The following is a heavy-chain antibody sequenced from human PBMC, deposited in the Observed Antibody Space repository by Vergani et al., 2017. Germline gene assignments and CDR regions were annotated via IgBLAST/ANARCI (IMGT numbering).Heavy chain of an antibody. V-gene: IGHV4-34*01. CDR3: ARAPRVGELGVDY. D-gene: IGHD3-10*01. Sequence: QVQLQQWGAGLLKPSETLSLTCAVYGGSFSGYYWSWIRQPPGKGLEWIGEINHSGSTNYNPSLKIRVTISVDTCNHQFSLKLISVTAADTPVYYCARAPRVGELGVDYWGQGTLVTVSS. J-gene: IGHJ4*02. CDR2: INHSGST. CDR1: GGSFSGYY.